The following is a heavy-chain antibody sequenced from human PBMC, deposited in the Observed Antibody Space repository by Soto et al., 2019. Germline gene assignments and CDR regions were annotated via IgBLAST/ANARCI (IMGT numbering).Heavy chain of an antibody. J-gene: IGHJ6*02. CDR1: GYSFNGHD. D-gene: IGHD1-26*01. V-gene: IGHV1-8*01. CDR3: VKIAELKSGYYQAREV. Sequence: QVQLVQSGAEVRKPGASVRVSCKASGYSFNGHDVNWVRQASGQGLEWMGWMNPKSGGTGHAHKFKGGVTLARDTAIHAAYMDLSGVTSQNTAVYYCVKIAELKSGYYQAREVWCQGTKVTVSS. CDR2: MNPKSGGT.